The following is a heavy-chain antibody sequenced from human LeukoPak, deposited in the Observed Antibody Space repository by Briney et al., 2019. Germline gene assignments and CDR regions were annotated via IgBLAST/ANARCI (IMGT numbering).Heavy chain of an antibody. D-gene: IGHD3-3*01. CDR2: IYSGGST. Sequence: GGSLRLSCTASGFDVSRNYMSWVRQAPGKGLEWVSVIYSGGSTYYADSVKGRFTISRDNSENTLYLHMNNLRAEDTAVYFCARNGGQTIFGGGYWGQGTLVAVSS. CDR1: GFDVSRNY. CDR3: ARNGGQTIFGGGY. J-gene: IGHJ4*02. V-gene: IGHV3-53*01.